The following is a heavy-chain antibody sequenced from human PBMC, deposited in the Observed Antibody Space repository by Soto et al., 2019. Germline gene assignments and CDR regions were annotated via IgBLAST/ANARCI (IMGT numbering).Heavy chain of an antibody. J-gene: IGHJ3*02. V-gene: IGHV3-21*06. CDR3: ATIGDRDGFDI. CDR2: ISTSGSYI. Sequence: EVQLVESGGGLVKPAESLRLSCAASGFSFSSYNMKWVRQAPGKGLEWVSSISTSGSYIFYAGSVRGRFTIFRDDAKNSLHLQMNRLSVADTAVYYGATIGDRDGFDIWGQGTTVIVSS. CDR1: GFSFSSYN. D-gene: IGHD4-17*01.